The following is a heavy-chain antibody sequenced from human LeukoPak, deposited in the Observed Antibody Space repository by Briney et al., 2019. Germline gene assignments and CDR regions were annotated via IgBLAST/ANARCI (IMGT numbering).Heavy chain of an antibody. CDR1: GGSFSGYC. Sequence: SETLSLTCAVYGGSFSGYCWSWIRQPPGKGLEWIGEINHSGSTNYNPSLKSRVTISVDTSKNQFSLKLSSVTAADTAVYYCARSPYIAVAGTIGKNGMDVWGQGTTVTVSS. J-gene: IGHJ6*02. D-gene: IGHD6-19*01. CDR2: INHSGST. V-gene: IGHV4-34*01. CDR3: ARSPYIAVAGTIGKNGMDV.